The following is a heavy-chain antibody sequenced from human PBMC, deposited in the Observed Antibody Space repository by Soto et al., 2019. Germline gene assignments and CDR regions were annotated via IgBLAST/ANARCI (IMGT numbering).Heavy chain of an antibody. D-gene: IGHD1-26*01. CDR3: ERGLEASPVGSTQFDH. V-gene: IGHV4-59*01. CDR2: IYYSGST. J-gene: IGHJ4*02. CDR1: GGSISSYY. Sequence: PSETLSLTCTVSGGSISSYYWSWIRQPPGKGLEWIGYIYYSGSTNYNPSLKSRVTISVDTSKNQFSLKLSSVTAAETAVYYCERGLEASPVGSTQFDHWGQGTLVTVSS.